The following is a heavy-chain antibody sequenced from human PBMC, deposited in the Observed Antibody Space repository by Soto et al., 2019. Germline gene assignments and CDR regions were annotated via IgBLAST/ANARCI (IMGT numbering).Heavy chain of an antibody. CDR2: ISTSGADT. CDR3: AKDPSGGGWYSVDAFDI. Sequence: HLGGSLRLSCAASGFIFSSYGMSWVRLPPGQGLEWVSFISTSGADTSYADSVKGRFTISRDNSKNTLYLQMNSLRAEDTAVYYCAKDPSGGGWYSVDAFDIWGQGTMVTVSS. V-gene: IGHV3-23*01. J-gene: IGHJ3*02. CDR1: GFIFSSYG. D-gene: IGHD6-19*01.